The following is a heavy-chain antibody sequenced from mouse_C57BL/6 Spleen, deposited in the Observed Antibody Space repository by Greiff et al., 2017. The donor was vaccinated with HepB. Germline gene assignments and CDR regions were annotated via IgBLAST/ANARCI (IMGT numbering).Heavy chain of an antibody. J-gene: IGHJ4*01. Sequence: LQESGAELVKPGASVKMSCKASGYTFTTYPIEWMKQNHGKSLEWIGNFHPYNDDTKYNEKFKGKATLTVEKSSSTVYLELSRLTSDDSAVYYCARSLTAQANYYAMDYWGQGTSVTVSS. CDR1: GYTFTTYP. V-gene: IGHV1-47*01. D-gene: IGHD3-2*02. CDR3: ARSLTAQANYYAMDY. CDR2: FHPYNDDT.